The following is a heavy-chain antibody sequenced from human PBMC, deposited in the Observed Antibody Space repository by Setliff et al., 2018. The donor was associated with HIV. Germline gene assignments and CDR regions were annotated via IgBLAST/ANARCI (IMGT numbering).Heavy chain of an antibody. CDR1: GYSISSAYY. D-gene: IGHD4-17*01. J-gene: IGHJ4*02. Sequence: ASETLSLTCAVSGYSISSAYYWGWIRQPPGKGLEWIGSIYHSGSTYYNPSLKSRVTISLDTSRNHFSLKLRSVTASDTAVYYCARAAAGNTGPFDLRGQGSPVTVSS. CDR3: ARAAAGNTGPFDL. V-gene: IGHV4-38-2*01. CDR2: IYHSGST.